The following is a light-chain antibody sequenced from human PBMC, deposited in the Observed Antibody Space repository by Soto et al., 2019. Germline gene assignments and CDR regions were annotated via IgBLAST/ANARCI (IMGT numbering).Light chain of an antibody. CDR1: QSVSGN. J-gene: IGKJ4*01. Sequence: EIVMTHSPAPLSVSPGERATLSCRASQSVSGNLAWCQQKPGQAPRLLIYGASTRATGIPARFSGSGSGTEFTLTISRLQSEDFAVYYCQQYNNWSAVTFGGGPKVEIK. V-gene: IGKV3-15*01. CDR3: QQYNNWSAVT. CDR2: GAS.